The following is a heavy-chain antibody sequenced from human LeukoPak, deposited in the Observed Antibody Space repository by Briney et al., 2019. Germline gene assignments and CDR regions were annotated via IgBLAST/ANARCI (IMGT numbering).Heavy chain of an antibody. CDR2: ISGNGNHK. D-gene: IGHD3-10*01. CDR1: GFTFSDYA. V-gene: IGHV3-21*06. Sequence: GGSLRLSCRASGFTFSDYAMTWVRQVPGKGLEYVSSISGNGNHKFQTHSVKGRFTISRDSAQNTLYLQMSSLRGEDTAVYYCARDLEFDDWPYYCYGMDVLGQGATVTVPS. J-gene: IGHJ6*02. CDR3: ARDLEFDDWPYYCYGMDV.